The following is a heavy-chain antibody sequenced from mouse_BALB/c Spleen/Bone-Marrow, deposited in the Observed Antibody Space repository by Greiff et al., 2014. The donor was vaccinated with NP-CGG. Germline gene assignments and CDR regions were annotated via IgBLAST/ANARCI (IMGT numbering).Heavy chain of an antibody. CDR1: GYTFTDYA. CDR2: INTXXXXX. Sequence: VQLQQSGPELVRPGVSVKISCKXSGYTFTDYAMHWVKQSHAKSLEWIGVINTXXXXXXXXXXXXXXXXXXXXXSSSTAYMELARLTSEDSAIYYCASYGSSYYAMDYWGQGTSVTVSS. CDR3: ASYGSSYYAMDY. J-gene: IGHJ4*01. V-gene: IGHV1-67*01. D-gene: IGHD1-1*01.